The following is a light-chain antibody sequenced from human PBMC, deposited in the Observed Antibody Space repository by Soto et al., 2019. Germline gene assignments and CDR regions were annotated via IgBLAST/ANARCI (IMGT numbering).Light chain of an antibody. Sequence: ENVLTQSPGTLSLSPGERATLSCRASQTVSSYLTWYQQRPGQAPRLLIYGASKRATSIPDRFSGSGSGTDFTLTISRLEPEDFALYYCQQYGTSPFTFGQGTRLEIK. CDR3: QQYGTSPFT. CDR2: GAS. J-gene: IGKJ5*01. CDR1: QTVSSY. V-gene: IGKV3-20*01.